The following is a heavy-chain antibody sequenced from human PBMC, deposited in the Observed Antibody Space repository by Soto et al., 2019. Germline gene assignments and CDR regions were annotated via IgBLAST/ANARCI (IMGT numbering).Heavy chain of an antibody. J-gene: IGHJ6*02. Sequence: ASVKVSCKASGFTFTSSAVQWVRQARGQRLEWIGWIVVGSGNTNYAQKFQERVTITRDMSTSTAYMELSSLRSEDTAVYYCAADRPLLRFLESFYPLPGMDVWGQGTTVTVSS. CDR3: AADRPLLRFLESFYPLPGMDV. D-gene: IGHD3-3*01. V-gene: IGHV1-58*01. CDR2: IVVGSGNT. CDR1: GFTFTSSA.